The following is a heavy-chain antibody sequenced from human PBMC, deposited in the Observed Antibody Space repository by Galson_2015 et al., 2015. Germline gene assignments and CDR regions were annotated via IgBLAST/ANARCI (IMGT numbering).Heavy chain of an antibody. CDR2: ISGSGLDWISSIIGRGGAT. Sequence: SLKLSCAASGLTFSTIAMTWVRQAAGTGLEWVSRISGSGLDWISSIIGRGGATYYADSVKGQFTISRDYSKNTLYLHVSSLISYYTAVYYCLQGCWGTIFDSWGQGTLVTVSS. V-gene: IGHV3-23*01. D-gene: IGHD4/OR15-4a*01. CDR1: GLTFSTIA. J-gene: IGHJ4*02. CDR3: LQGCWGTIFDS.